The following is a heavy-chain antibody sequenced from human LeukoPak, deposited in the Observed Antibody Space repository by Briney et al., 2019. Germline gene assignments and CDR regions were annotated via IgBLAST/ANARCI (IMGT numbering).Heavy chain of an antibody. CDR3: ARIVGGAVDY. CDR2: TYYRSKWYN. J-gene: IGHJ4*02. CDR1: GDSVSNNSAA. V-gene: IGHV6-1*01. D-gene: IGHD1-26*01. Sequence: SQTLSLTCAISGDSVSNNSAAWNWIRQSPSRGLERLGRTYYRSKWYNDYAPSVKSRIVINPDTSKNQFSLQLSSVTPEDTAVYYCARIVGGAVDYWGQGALVTVSS.